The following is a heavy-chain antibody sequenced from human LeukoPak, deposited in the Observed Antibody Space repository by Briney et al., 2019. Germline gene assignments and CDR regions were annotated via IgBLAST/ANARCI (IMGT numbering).Heavy chain of an antibody. CDR1: GFTFSSYG. D-gene: IGHD2-2*01. V-gene: IGHV3-33*08. CDR2: IWYDGSNK. Sequence: PGGSLRLSCAASGFTFSSYGMHWVRQAPGKGLEWVAVIWYDGSNKYYADSVKGRFTISRDNSKNTLYLQMNSLRAEDTAVYYCARDLRYCSSTSCPLPYYYYGMDVWGQGTTVTVSS. J-gene: IGHJ6*02. CDR3: ARDLRYCSSTSCPLPYYYYGMDV.